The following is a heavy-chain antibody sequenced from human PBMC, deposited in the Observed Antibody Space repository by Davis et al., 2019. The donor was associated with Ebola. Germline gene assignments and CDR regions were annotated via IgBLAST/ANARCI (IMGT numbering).Heavy chain of an antibody. CDR3: ARGWLRTGLDI. V-gene: IGHV6-1*01. Sequence: HSQTLSLTCAISGDSVSRSGAAWIWIRQSPSRGLEWLGRTYYNSKWYKDYAASVKSRITINPDTSKNQFSLQLNSVTPEDTAVYYCARGWLRTGLDIWGQGTMVIVSS. D-gene: IGHD5-24*01. J-gene: IGHJ3*02. CDR2: TYYNSKWYK. CDR1: GDSVSRSGAA.